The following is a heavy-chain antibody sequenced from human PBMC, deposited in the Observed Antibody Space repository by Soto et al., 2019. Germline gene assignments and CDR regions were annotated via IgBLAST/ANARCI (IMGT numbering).Heavy chain of an antibody. V-gene: IGHV4-4*07. J-gene: IGHJ6*02. Sequence: XETLSLTCTVSGGSISSYYWSWIRRPAGKGLEWIGRIYTSGSTNYNPSLKSRVTMSVDTSKNQFSLKLSSVTAADTAVYYCAGDGWSSGYSYYYYYGMDVWGQGTTVTVSS. D-gene: IGHD5-18*01. CDR1: GGSISSYY. CDR3: AGDGWSSGYSYYYYYGMDV. CDR2: IYTSGST.